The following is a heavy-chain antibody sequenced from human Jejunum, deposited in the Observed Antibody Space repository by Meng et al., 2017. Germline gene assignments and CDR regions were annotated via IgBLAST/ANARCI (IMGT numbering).Heavy chain of an antibody. CDR2: ISGGADES. Sequence: SCVASGFTFSNYAVTWVRQAPGKGPEWVSTISGGADESRYADSVKGRFTVSRDNSWNTAYLQMNSLRAEDTAFYYCADANDYWSGGFDSWGQGTLVTVSS. J-gene: IGHJ4*02. CDR3: ADANDYWSGGFDS. V-gene: IGHV3-23*01. D-gene: IGHD3-3*01. CDR1: GFTFSNYA.